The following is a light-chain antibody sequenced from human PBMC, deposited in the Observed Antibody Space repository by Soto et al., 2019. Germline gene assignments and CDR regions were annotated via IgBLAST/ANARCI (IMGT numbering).Light chain of an antibody. V-gene: IGKV3-20*01. CDR1: QSVGRNY. CDR3: QQYAESPLT. Sequence: EIVLTQSPCTLSLSPGESATLSCRSSQSVGRNYLAWFQHKPGQAPRLVIYDASNRATGVPDRFSGSGSGTDFTLTVTRLEPEDFAVYYCQQYAESPLTFGGGTKV. J-gene: IGKJ4*01. CDR2: DAS.